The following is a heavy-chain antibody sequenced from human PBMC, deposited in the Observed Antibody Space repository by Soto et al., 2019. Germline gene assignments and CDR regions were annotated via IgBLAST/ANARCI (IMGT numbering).Heavy chain of an antibody. CDR3: ARDSHVGSGWQLTADY. D-gene: IGHD6-19*01. CDR2: IWYDGSNK. Sequence: PGGSLRLSCAASGFTFSSYGMHWVRQAPGKGLEWVAVIWYDGSNKHYAESVKGRFTISRDNSKNTLYLQMNSLRAEDTAVYYCARDSHVGSGWQLTADYWGQGTLVTVSS. V-gene: IGHV3-33*01. CDR1: GFTFSSYG. J-gene: IGHJ4*02.